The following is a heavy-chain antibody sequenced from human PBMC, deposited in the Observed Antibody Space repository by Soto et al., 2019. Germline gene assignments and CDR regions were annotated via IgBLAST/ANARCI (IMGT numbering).Heavy chain of an antibody. CDR3: ARTNGAYSNYFDY. Sequence: EVLLVESGGGLVKPGGSLRLSCAASGFTFGSYSMVWVRQAPEKGLEWVSSIGGSSGHIYYADSLKGRFTISRDNAKNSLYLQMNSLRVDDTAVYYCARTNGAYSNYFDYWGQGTLVTGSS. D-gene: IGHD2-8*01. V-gene: IGHV3-21*02. CDR2: IGGSSGHI. CDR1: GFTFGSYS. J-gene: IGHJ4*02.